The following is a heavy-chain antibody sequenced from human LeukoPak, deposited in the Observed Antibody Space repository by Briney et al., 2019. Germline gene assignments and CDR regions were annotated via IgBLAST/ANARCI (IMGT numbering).Heavy chain of an antibody. CDR1: GGSISSSSYY. J-gene: IGHJ4*02. CDR3: ARDRGRGYYDY. D-gene: IGHD3-10*01. Sequence: KTSETLSLTCTVSGGSISSSSYYWGWIRQPPGKRLEWIGSIYYSGSTYYNPSLKSRVTISVDTSKNQFSLKLSSVTAADTAVYYCARDRGRGYYDYWGQGTLVTVSS. V-gene: IGHV4-39*07. CDR2: IYYSGST.